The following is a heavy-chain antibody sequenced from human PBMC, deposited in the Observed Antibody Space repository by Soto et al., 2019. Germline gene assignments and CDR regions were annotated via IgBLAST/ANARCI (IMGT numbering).Heavy chain of an antibody. CDR3: ARIVDPDYYYYYMDV. J-gene: IGHJ6*03. CDR2: VSYRGTT. D-gene: IGHD1-26*01. Sequence: QLQLQESGPGLVRPSETLSLTCTVSSDSVSRHYWTWLRQPPGKGLEWIGYVSYRGTTNYNPSLKSRVSISVDTSKNQFSLKLTSVTAADTALSYCARIVDPDYYYYYMDVWGKGTTVIVSS. CDR1: SDSVSRHY. V-gene: IGHV4-59*08.